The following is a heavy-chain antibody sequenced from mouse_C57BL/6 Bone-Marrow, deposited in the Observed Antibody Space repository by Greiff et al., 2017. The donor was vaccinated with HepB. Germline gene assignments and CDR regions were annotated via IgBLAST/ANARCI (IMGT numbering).Heavy chain of an antibody. CDR2: IDPSDSET. Sequence: QVQLQQPGAELVRPGSSVKLSCKASGYTFTSYWMHWVKQRPIQGLEWIGNIDPSDSETHYNQKFKDKATLTVDKSSSTAYMQLSSLTSEDSAVYYYAREGTTVVAHWYFDVWGTGTTVTVSS. CDR1: GYTFTSYW. CDR3: AREGTTVVAHWYFDV. J-gene: IGHJ1*03. D-gene: IGHD1-1*01. V-gene: IGHV1-52*01.